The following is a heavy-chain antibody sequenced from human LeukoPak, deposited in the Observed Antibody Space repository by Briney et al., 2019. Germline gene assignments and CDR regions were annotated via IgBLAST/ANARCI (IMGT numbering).Heavy chain of an antibody. D-gene: IGHD1-26*01. CDR3: ARVVVGAKSPDYYGMDV. CDR1: GGSISSSNW. V-gene: IGHV4-4*02. Sequence: PSETLSLTCAVSGGSISSSNWWSWVRQPPGKGLEWIGEIYHSGSTNYNPSLKSRVTISVDKSKNQFSLKLSSVTAADTAVYYCARVVVGAKSPDYYGMDVWGQGTTVTVSS. CDR2: IYHSGST. J-gene: IGHJ6*02.